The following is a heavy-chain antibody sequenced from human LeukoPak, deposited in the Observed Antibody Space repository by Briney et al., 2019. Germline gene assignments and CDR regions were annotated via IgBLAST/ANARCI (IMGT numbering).Heavy chain of an antibody. CDR2: ISPSGGIT. D-gene: IGHD3-22*01. CDR3: AKVRGSGDSSGYYPDAFDI. CDR1: GFTFSSHG. V-gene: IGHV3-23*01. Sequence: GGSLRLSCAASGFTFSSHGMNWVRQAPGKGLEWVSGISPSGGITYYTDSVKGRFTISRDNSKNTLYLQMNSLRAEDTAVYYCAKVRGSGDSSGYYPDAFDIWGQGTMVTVSS. J-gene: IGHJ3*02.